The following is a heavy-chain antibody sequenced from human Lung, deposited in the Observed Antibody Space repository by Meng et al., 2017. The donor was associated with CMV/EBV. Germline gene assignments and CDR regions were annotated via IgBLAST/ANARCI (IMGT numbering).Heavy chain of an antibody. CDR2: ISYGGSGN. D-gene: IGHD1-26*01. CDR1: GFTFSRHA. Sequence: TLSLXXAVSGFTFSRHAMHWVRQAPGKGLEWVAVISYGGSGNYYADSVRGRFTISTDESKNTLYLQINSLRPEDTAVYYWARDSASGSYSGDNWFDPWGQGXLVTVSS. V-gene: IGHV3-30-3*01. CDR3: ARDSASGSYSGDNWFDP. J-gene: IGHJ5*02.